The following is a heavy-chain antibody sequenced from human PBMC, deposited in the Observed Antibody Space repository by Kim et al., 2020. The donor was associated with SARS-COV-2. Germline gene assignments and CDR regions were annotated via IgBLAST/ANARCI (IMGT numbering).Heavy chain of an antibody. V-gene: IGHV6-1*01. J-gene: IGHJ3*02. Sequence: EYADSVKSRIIVNPDTSKNHFSLQLNSVTPEDTAVYYCARDSGVGLDALVIWGQGTMVIVSS. D-gene: IGHD1-26*01. CDR3: ARDSGVGLDALVI.